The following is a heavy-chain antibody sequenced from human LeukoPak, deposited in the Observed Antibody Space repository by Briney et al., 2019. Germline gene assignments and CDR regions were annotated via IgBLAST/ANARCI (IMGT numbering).Heavy chain of an antibody. V-gene: IGHV4-59*08. Sequence: SETLSLTCTVSGGSISSYYWSWIRQPPGKGLEWIGYIYYSGSTNYNPSLKSRVTISVDTSKNQFSLKLSSVTAADTAVYYCARGGIQLWFSYWGQGTLVTVSS. D-gene: IGHD5-18*01. CDR1: GGSISSYY. J-gene: IGHJ4*02. CDR3: ARGGIQLWFSY. CDR2: IYYSGST.